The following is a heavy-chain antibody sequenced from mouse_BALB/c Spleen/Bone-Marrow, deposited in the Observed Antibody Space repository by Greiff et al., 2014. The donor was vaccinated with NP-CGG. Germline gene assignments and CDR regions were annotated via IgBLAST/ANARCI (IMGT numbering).Heavy chain of an antibody. Sequence: QVQLQQPGAELVRPGASVKLSCKASGYTFTSYWINWVKQRPGQGLEWIGNIYPSDSYTNYNQKFKDKATLTVDKSSSTAYVQLSSPTSEDSAVYYCTREGYYGSSYVDYWGQGTTLTVSS. CDR2: IYPSDSYT. J-gene: IGHJ2*01. CDR1: GYTFTSYW. D-gene: IGHD1-1*01. CDR3: TREGYYGSSYVDY. V-gene: IGHV1-69*02.